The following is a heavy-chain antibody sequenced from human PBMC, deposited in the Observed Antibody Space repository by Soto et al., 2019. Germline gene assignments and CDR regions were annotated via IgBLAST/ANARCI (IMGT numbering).Heavy chain of an antibody. Sequence: QVQLQQSGPGLVKPSQTLSLTCAISGDSVSSYSVVWNWIRQSPSGGLEWLGRTYYRSKWYSEYAVSVQSRITLNADTAKNQASLQLVSVTPDDTEVYYFASLIGSRSLDYWGQETLVTVSS. J-gene: IGHJ4*02. D-gene: IGHD1-26*01. V-gene: IGHV6-1*01. CDR2: TYYRSKWYS. CDR1: GDSVSSYSVV. CDR3: ASLIGSRSLDY.